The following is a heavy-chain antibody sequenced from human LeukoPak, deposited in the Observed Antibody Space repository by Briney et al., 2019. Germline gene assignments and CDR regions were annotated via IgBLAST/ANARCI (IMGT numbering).Heavy chain of an antibody. Sequence: GGSLRLSCAASGFTFSTYAMSWVRQAPGKGLEWVSSITGSGGSTYYADSVKGRFTISRDNSKNTLYLQMNSLRAEDTAAYYCAKGGQSFGGGELPLNWFDPWGQGTLVTVSS. CDR1: GFTFSTYA. CDR2: ITGSGGST. D-gene: IGHD3-10*01. J-gene: IGHJ5*02. V-gene: IGHV3-23*01. CDR3: AKGGQSFGGGELPLNWFDP.